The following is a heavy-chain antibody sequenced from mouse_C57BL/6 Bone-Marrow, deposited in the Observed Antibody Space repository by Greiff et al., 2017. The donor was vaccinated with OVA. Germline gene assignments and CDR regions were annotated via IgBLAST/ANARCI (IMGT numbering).Heavy chain of an antibody. J-gene: IGHJ3*01. CDR2: INPYNGGT. Sequence: VQLKESGPVLVKPGASVKMSCKASGYTFTDYYMNWVKQSHGKSLEWIGVINPYNGGTSYNQKFKGKATLTVDKSSSTAYMELNSLTSEDSAVYYCVYDYDGGFAYWGQGTLVTVSA. CDR3: VYDYDGGFAY. CDR1: GYTFTDYY. V-gene: IGHV1-19*01. D-gene: IGHD2-4*01.